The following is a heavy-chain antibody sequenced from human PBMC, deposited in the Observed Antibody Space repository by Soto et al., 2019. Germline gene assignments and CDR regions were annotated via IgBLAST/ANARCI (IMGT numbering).Heavy chain of an antibody. Sequence: QVQLVESGGGVVQPGRSLRLSCAESGFTFSSYGMHWVRQAPGKGLEWVAVIWYDGSNKYYADSVKGRFTISRDNSKNTLYLQMNSLRAEDTAVYYCATRGRGSSDDYWGQGTLVTVSS. V-gene: IGHV3-33*01. J-gene: IGHJ4*02. CDR2: IWYDGSNK. CDR1: GFTFSSYG. CDR3: ATRGRGSSDDY. D-gene: IGHD2-15*01.